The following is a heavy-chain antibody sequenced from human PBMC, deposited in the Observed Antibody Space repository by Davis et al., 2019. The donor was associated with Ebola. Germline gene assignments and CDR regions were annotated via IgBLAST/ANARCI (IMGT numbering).Heavy chain of an antibody. D-gene: IGHD2-15*01. CDR1: GFTFSSYG. J-gene: IGHJ6*02. V-gene: IGHV3-30*03. Sequence: GGSLRLSCAASGFTFSSYGMHWVRQAPGKGLEWVAVISYAGSNKYYADSVKGRFTISRDNSKNTLYQQMNSLRDEDTAVYYCARVTQGYCSGGSCANYYYYGMDVWGQGTTVTVSS. CDR3: ARVTQGYCSGGSCANYYYYGMDV. CDR2: ISYAGSNK.